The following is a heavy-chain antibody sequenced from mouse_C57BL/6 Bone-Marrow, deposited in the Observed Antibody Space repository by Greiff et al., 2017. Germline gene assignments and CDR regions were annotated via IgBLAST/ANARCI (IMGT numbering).Heavy chain of an antibody. Sequence: EVHLVESGEGLVKPGGSLKLSCAAPGFTFSSYAMSWVRQTPEKRLEWVAYISSGGDYIYYADTVKGRFTISRDNARNTLYLQMSSLKSEDTAMYYCTSRRDSSGYYYAMDYWGQGTSVTVSS. V-gene: IGHV5S21*01. CDR3: TSRRDSSGYYYAMDY. D-gene: IGHD3-2*02. J-gene: IGHJ4*01. CDR1: GFTFSSYA. CDR2: ISSGGDYI.